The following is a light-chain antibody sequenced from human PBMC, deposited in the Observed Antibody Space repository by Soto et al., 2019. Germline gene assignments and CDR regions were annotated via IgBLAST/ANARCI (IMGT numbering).Light chain of an antibody. J-gene: IGKJ4*01. V-gene: IGKV3-15*01. CDR3: RQYDVWPPLT. CDR1: QSVRNN. Sequence: TVMTQSPATLAVSPGERATLSCRASQSVRNNLAWYQQKPGQAPRLLIYGASIRATGIPARFSGSGSGTEFTLTISSLQSEDVAVSYCRQYDVWPPLTFGGGTKVEIK. CDR2: GAS.